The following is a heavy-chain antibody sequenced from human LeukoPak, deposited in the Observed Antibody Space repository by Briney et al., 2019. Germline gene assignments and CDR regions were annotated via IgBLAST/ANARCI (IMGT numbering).Heavy chain of an antibody. CDR1: GYTFTSYG. V-gene: IGHV1-18*01. CDR2: ISAYNGNT. J-gene: IGHJ4*02. D-gene: IGHD3-16*01. Sequence: ASVKVSCKASGYTFTSYGISWVRQAPGQGLEWMGWISAYNGNTNYAQKFQGRVTMTRNTSISTAYMELSSLRSEDTAVYYCARDRLRGYFDYWGQGTLVTVSS. CDR3: ARDRLRGYFDY.